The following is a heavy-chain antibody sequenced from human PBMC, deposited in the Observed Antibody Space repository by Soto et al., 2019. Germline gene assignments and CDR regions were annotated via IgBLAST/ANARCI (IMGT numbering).Heavy chain of an antibody. V-gene: IGHV3-23*01. Sequence: GSLRLSCAASGFTFSSYAMSWVRQAPGKGLEWVSGISGSGESTYYADSVKGRFTISRDNSKNTLYLQMNSLRAEDTAVYYCARDGDSSGYILDYWGQGTLVTVSS. CDR2: ISGSGEST. J-gene: IGHJ4*02. CDR1: GFTFSSYA. D-gene: IGHD3-22*01. CDR3: ARDGDSSGYILDY.